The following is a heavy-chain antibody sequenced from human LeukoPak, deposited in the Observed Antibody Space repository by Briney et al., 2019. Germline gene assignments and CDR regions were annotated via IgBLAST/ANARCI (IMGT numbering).Heavy chain of an antibody. V-gene: IGHV4-59*01. Sequence: PSETLSLTCTVSGGSFTGYYWTWIRQPPGKGLEWIGYISDSGSTNYNPSLKSRVTMSVDSSNTEFSLRLNSVTAADTAVYYCARVFRGAVTSNWFDHWGQGTLVAVSS. CDR3: ARVFRGAVTSNWFDH. CDR1: GGSFTGYY. J-gene: IGHJ5*02. D-gene: IGHD4-17*01. CDR2: ISDSGST.